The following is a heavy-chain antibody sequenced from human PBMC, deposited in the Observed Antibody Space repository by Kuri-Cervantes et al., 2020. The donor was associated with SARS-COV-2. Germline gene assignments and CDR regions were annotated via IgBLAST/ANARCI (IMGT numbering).Heavy chain of an antibody. CDR1: GFTFSSYG. D-gene: IGHD3-22*01. J-gene: IGHJ4*02. V-gene: IGHV3-33*01. CDR2: IWYDGSNK. CDR3: ARDRPEVVPLYYFNS. Sequence: GESLKISCAASGFTFSSYGMHWVRQAPGKGLEWVAVIWYDGSNKYYADSVKGRFTISRDNSKNTLYLQMNGLRAEDTAVYYCARDRPEVVPLYYFNSWGQGTLVTVSS.